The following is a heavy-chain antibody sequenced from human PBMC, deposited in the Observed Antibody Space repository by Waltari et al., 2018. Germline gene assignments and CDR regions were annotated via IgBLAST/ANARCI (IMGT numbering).Heavy chain of an antibody. CDR1: GLPFSSYS. D-gene: IGHD6-19*01. CDR3: ARELVAGRWFDY. J-gene: IGHJ4*02. CDR2: ISSSSSYI. Sequence: EVQLVESGGGLVKPGGSLRLACAASGLPFSSYSMNWVRQAPGRGLEWVSSISSSSSYIYYADSVKGRFTISRDNAKNSLYLQMNSLRAEDTAVYYCARELVAGRWFDYWGQGTLVTVSS. V-gene: IGHV3-21*01.